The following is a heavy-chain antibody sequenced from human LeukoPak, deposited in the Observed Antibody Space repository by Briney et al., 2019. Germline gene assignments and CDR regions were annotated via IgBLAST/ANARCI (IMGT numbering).Heavy chain of an antibody. CDR3: ARGMGGYGGYDY. V-gene: IGHV3-66*01. J-gene: IGHJ4*02. CDR2: IYSGGSS. Sequence: QPGGSLRLSCAASGFTVSSNYMSWVRQAPGKGLEWVSVIYSGGSSYYADSVKGRFTISRDNSKNTVYLQMNSLRVEDTAVYYCARGMGGYGGYDYWGQGTLVTVSS. CDR1: GFTVSSNY. D-gene: IGHD5-12*01.